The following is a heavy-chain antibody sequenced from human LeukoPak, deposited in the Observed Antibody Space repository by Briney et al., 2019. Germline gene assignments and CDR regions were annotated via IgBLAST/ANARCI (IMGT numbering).Heavy chain of an antibody. D-gene: IGHD6-25*01. Sequence: SETLSLTCTVSNDSISRGAHYWTWVRQHPGKGLEWFGHIYFTGTTYYNPALRGRVTISIDTSKDHFSLSLTSVTAADTSVYYCARDYSDVSSGYYLWGQGTMVTVSP. CDR1: NDSISRGAHY. CDR2: IYFTGTT. V-gene: IGHV4-31*03. J-gene: IGHJ3*01. CDR3: ARDYSDVSSGYYL.